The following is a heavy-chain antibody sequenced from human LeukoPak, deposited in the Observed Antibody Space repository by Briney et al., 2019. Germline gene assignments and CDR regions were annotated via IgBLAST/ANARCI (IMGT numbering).Heavy chain of an antibody. V-gene: IGHV1-2*02. CDR3: ARDIVVVPAAISYYYYGMDV. J-gene: IGHJ6*02. Sequence: ASVKVSCKASGYTFTGYYMHWVRQAPGQGLEWMGWINPNSGGTNYTQKFQGRVTMTRDTSISTAYMELSRLRSDDTAVYYCARDIVVVPAAISYYYYGMDVWGQGTTVTVSS. D-gene: IGHD2-2*01. CDR2: INPNSGGT. CDR1: GYTFTGYY.